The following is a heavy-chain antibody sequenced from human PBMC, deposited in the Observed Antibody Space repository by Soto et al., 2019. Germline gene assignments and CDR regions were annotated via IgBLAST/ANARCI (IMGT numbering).Heavy chain of an antibody. CDR3: AREITMVRGAVVAFDI. CDR1: GFTVSSNY. J-gene: IGHJ3*02. CDR2: IYSGGST. V-gene: IGHV3-53*04. Sequence: GGSLRLSCAASGFTVSSNYMSWVRQAPGKGLEWVSVIYSGGSTYYADSVKGRFTISRHNSKNTLYLQMNSLRAEDTAVYYCAREITMVRGAVVAFDIWGQGTMVTVSS. D-gene: IGHD3-10*01.